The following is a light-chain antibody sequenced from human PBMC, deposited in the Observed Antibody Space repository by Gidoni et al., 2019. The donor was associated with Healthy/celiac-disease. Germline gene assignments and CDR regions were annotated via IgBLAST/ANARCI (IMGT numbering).Light chain of an antibody. J-gene: IGLJ3*02. CDR3: AAWDDSLNGGV. Sequence: QSVLTQPPSASGTPVQRVTISCSGSSSNIGSNTVNWYQQLPGTAHKLLIYSNNQRPSGVPDRFSGSKSGTSASLAISGLQAEDEADYYCAAWDDSLNGGVFGGGTKLTVL. CDR2: SNN. CDR1: SSNIGSNT. V-gene: IGLV1-44*01.